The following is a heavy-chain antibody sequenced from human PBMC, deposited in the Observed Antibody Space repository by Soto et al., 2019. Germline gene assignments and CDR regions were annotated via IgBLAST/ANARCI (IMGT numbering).Heavy chain of an antibody. V-gene: IGHV3-30-3*01. Sequence: QVQLVESGGGVVQPGRSLILCCPASGFTFSSYAIHWVRQAPGKGLEWVTIISKDGNSKHYADSVKGRFTISRDNSKNTLFLQMNSLRAEDTAVYYCARDPQGSYCYIDYWGQGTPVTVSS. J-gene: IGHJ4*02. CDR2: ISKDGNSK. CDR1: GFTFSSYA. CDR3: ARDPQGSYCYIDY. D-gene: IGHD3-10*01.